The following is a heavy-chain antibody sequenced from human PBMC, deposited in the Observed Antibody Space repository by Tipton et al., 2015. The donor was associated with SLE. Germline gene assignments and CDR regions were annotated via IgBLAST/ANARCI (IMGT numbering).Heavy chain of an antibody. D-gene: IGHD3-22*01. CDR1: GYTFTNYY. CDR2: ISAYNGNT. V-gene: IGHV1-18*04. CDR3: ARGAWYYYDSSGYQFEY. J-gene: IGHJ4*02. Sequence: QSGAEVKKPGASVRVSCKSSGYTFTNYYMHWVRQAPGQGLEWMGWISAYNGNTKYTQKLQGRVTMTTDTSTSTAYMELRSLRSDDTAVYYCARGAWYYYDSSGYQFEYWGQGTLVTVSS.